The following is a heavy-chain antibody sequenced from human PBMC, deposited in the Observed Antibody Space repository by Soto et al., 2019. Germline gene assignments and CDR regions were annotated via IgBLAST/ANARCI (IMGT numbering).Heavy chain of an antibody. D-gene: IGHD6-6*01. CDR2: ISQSGNT. CDR3: ARAPKVSGSSQTRPDF. CDR1: SGSFSGYY. J-gene: IGHJ4*02. Sequence: QVQLHQWGAGLLKPSETLSLACSIYSGSFSGYYWSWIRQPPGKGLEWIGEISQSGNTNYSPSLKSRVSISIDTSKKQLSLNLASVSAADTAVYYCARAPKVSGSSQTRPDFWGQGTLVTVSS. V-gene: IGHV4-34*01.